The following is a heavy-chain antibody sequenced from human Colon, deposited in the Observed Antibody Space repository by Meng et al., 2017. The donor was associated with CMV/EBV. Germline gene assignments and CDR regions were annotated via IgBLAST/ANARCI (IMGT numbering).Heavy chain of an antibody. Sequence: QVELQQWGAGLLKPSETLSLTCAVSGGAFSGYHWNFIRQAPGKGLEWIGEIYHTGTTHYNASLKSRVMISVATSMNQFSLKLTSMTAADTAVYYCARGQSFCRGGWCQTFFDYWGRGTLVTVSS. V-gene: IGHV4-34*01. CDR3: ARGQSFCRGGWCQTFFDY. D-gene: IGHD2-15*01. CDR2: IYHTGTT. J-gene: IGHJ4*02. CDR1: GGAFSGYH.